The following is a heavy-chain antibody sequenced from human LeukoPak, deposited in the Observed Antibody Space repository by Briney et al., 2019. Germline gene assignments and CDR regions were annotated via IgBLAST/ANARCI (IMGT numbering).Heavy chain of an antibody. CDR2: MNPNSGNT. D-gene: IGHD3-22*01. CDR1: GYTFTTCD. Sequence: ASVKVSCKASGYTFTTCDINWVRQATGQGLEWMGWMNPNSGNTGYAQRLPGRVTMTRNTSMSTAYIELSSLRSEDTAIYYCARGDSSSPDYWGQGTLVTVSS. V-gene: IGHV1-8*01. CDR3: ARGDSSSPDY. J-gene: IGHJ4*02.